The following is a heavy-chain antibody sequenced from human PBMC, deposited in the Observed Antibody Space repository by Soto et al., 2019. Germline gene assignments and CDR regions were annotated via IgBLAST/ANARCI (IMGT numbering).Heavy chain of an antibody. Sequence: GRSMRLSWVASGLTFSRQAMNWVRQDPGKGLEWVSVISGSGGTRCYADSVKGRFTISRDNSKSILYLQMNSLRADDTAVYYCAKDPYPVVVVPAANGMDVWGQGTTVTVSS. CDR1: GLTFSRQA. V-gene: IGHV3-23*01. J-gene: IGHJ6*02. CDR2: ISGSGGTR. CDR3: AKDPYPVVVVPAANGMDV. D-gene: IGHD2-2*01.